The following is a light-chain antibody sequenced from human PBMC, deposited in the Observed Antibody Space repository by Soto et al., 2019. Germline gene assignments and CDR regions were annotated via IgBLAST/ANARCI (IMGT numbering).Light chain of an antibody. Sequence: EIVLTHSQGTLSFSPLARAYLXSMSVQSVSSSYLAWYQQKPGQAPRLLIYGASSRAAGIPDRFSGSGSGTDFTLTISSLEPEDFAVYYCQQRSNWPPITFGQGTRLEI. CDR2: GAS. V-gene: IGKV3D-20*02. CDR1: QSVSSSY. J-gene: IGKJ5*01. CDR3: QQRSNWPPIT.